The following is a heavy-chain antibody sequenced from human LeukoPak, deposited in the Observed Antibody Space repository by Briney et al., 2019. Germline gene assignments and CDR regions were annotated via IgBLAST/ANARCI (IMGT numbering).Heavy chain of an antibody. CDR3: AVSFYYYYMDV. D-gene: IGHD1-7*01. CDR2: ISSSSSYI. CDR1: GFTFSSCT. V-gene: IGHV3-21*04. J-gene: IGHJ6*03. Sequence: GGSLRLSCAASGFTFSSCTMNWVRQAPGKGLEWVSSISSSSSYIYYADSVKGRFTISRDNSKNTLYLQMNSLRAEDTAVYYCAVSFYYYYMDVWGKGTTVTVSS.